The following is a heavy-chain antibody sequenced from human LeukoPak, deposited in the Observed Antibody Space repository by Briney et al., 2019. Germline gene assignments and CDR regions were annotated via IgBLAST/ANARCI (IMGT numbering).Heavy chain of an antibody. Sequence: GASVKVSCKSSGYTLTDYYIHWVRQAPGQELEWMGWINPNRGGTNHAQKFQGRVTMTRDTSISTAYMELSRLGSDDTAVYYCARASPTVVRGLFEYYFDYWGQGTLVTVSS. CDR1: GYTLTDYY. J-gene: IGHJ4*02. V-gene: IGHV1-2*02. CDR2: INPNRGGT. D-gene: IGHD4-23*01. CDR3: ARASPTVVRGLFEYYFDY.